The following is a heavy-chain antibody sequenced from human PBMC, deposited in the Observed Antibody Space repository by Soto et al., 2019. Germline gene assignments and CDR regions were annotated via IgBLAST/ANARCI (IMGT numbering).Heavy chain of an antibody. CDR3: ARGWMGGFYFDY. CDR1: GYTFTSYY. J-gene: IGHJ4*02. D-gene: IGHD3-16*01. V-gene: IGHV1-8*02. CDR2: MNPNSGNT. Sequence: ASVKVSCKASGYTFTSYYMHWVRQAPGQGLEWMGWMNPNSGNTGYAQKFQGRVTMTRNTSISTAYMELSSLRSEDTAVYYCARGWMGGFYFDYWGRGALVTVSS.